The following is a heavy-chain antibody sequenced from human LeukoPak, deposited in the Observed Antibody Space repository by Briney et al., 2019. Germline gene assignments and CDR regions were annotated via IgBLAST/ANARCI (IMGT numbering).Heavy chain of an antibody. D-gene: IGHD3-10*01. V-gene: IGHV4-34*01. CDR1: GGSFSGYY. Sequence: PSETLSLTCAVYGGSFSGYYWSWIRQPPGKGLEWIVEINHSGSTNYNPSLKSRVTISVDTSKNQFSLKLSSVTAADMAVYYCARGGRRYGSGSYYSASFDYWGQGTLVTVSS. J-gene: IGHJ4*02. CDR3: ARGGRRYGSGSYYSASFDY. CDR2: INHSGST.